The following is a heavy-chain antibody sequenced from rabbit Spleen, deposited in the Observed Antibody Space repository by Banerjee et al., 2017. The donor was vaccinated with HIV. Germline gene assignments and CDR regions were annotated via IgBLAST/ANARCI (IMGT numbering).Heavy chain of an antibody. CDR2: IYAGNSGNT. D-gene: IGHD4-2*01. CDR3: ARGGYGGHIYSMGL. J-gene: IGHJ3*01. CDR1: GFTLSSDYW. V-gene: IGHV1S45*01. Sequence: EESGGDLVKPEGSLTLTCTASGFTLSSDYWICWVRQAPGKGLEWIACIYAGNSGNTYYASWAKGRFTISRASSTTVTLQMTSLTAADTATYFCARGGYGGHIYSMGLWGQGTLVTVS.